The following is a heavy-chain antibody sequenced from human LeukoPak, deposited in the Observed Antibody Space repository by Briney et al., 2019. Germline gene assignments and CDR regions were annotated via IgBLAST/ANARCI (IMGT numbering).Heavy chain of an antibody. D-gene: IGHD6-19*01. CDR2: VYYAGIT. J-gene: IGHJ4*02. V-gene: IGHV4-59*01. CDR1: GDSIGTYY. CDR3: ARQGYKSGWYPTFDF. Sequence: SETLSLTCTVSGDSIGTYYWSWIRRPPGKGLEWIGHVYYAGITDYNPSLQSRVTISVDPSRNQLSLKLNSVTAADTAVYYCARQGYKSGWYPTFDFWGQGTLVTVSS.